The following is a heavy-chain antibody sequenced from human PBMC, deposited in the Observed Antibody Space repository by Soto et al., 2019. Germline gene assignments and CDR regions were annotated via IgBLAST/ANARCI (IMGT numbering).Heavy chain of an antibody. J-gene: IGHJ2*01. CDR2: ISSSSSTI. CDR1: GFTFSSYS. Sequence: GGPLRLSCAASGFTFSSYSMNWVRQAPGKRLEWVSYISSSSSTIYYADSVKGRFTVSRDNSKNTLYLQMNSLRAEDTAVYNCAKEPVGPDWYFDLWGRGTLVTVS. V-gene: IGHV3-48*01. CDR3: AKEPVGPDWYFDL.